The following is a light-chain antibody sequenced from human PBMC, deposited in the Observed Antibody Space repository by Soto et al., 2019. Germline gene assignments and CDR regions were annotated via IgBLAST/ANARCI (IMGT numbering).Light chain of an antibody. CDR3: ISYTVSSVTPYV. CDR1: SSDIGASNY. CDR2: EVS. Sequence: QSVLAQPASVSGSPGQSITISCTGTSSDIGASNYVSWYQQHAGIDPKVMIYEVSNRPSGVSNRFSGSKSGNTASLTISGIQAADEADYYCISYTVSSVTPYVFGNGNKVTVL. J-gene: IGLJ1*01. V-gene: IGLV2-14*01.